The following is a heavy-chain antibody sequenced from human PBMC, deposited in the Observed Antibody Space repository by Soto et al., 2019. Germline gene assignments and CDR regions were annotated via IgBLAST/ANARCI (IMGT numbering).Heavy chain of an antibody. V-gene: IGHV1-69*12. CDR1: GGTFSSYA. D-gene: IGHD4-17*01. CDR2: IIPIFGTA. CDR3: ARTTPTNYGDYSYWYFDL. J-gene: IGHJ2*01. Sequence: QVQLVQSGAEVKKPGSSVKVSCKASGGTFSSYAISWVRQAPGQGLEWMGGIIPIFGTANYAQKFQGRVTITADESTSTAYMELSSLRSEDTAVYYCARTTPTNYGDYSYWYFDLWGRGTLVTVSS.